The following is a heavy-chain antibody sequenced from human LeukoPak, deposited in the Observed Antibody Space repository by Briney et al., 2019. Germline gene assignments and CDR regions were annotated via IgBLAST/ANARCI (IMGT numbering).Heavy chain of an antibody. Sequence: PSETLSLTCTVSGDSLNTYYWDWIRQPAGKGLEWIGRTHHSGATNYNPSLKSRVTMSVDTSKDQFSLILRSVTAADTAVYYCARDKGVERLGGVYFDSWGQGTLVIVSS. V-gene: IGHV4-4*07. CDR2: THHSGAT. J-gene: IGHJ4*02. CDR3: ARDKGVERLGGVYFDS. CDR1: GDSLNTYY. D-gene: IGHD1-26*01.